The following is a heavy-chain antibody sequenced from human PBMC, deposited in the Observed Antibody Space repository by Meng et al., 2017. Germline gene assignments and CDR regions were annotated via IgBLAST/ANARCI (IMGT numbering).Heavy chain of an antibody. V-gene: IGHV4-4*02. CDR2: IYHSGST. D-gene: IGHD6-19*01. J-gene: IGHJ4*02. CDR1: GGSISSCSW. CDR3: ARDRGAVAGTNFDY. Sequence: QGALVESGPRLVKPSGPLSLTCAVSGGSISSCSWWSWVRQPPGKGLECIGEIYHSGSTNYNPSLKSRVTISVDKSKNQFSLKLSSVTAADTAVYYCARDRGAVAGTNFDYWGQGTLVTVSS.